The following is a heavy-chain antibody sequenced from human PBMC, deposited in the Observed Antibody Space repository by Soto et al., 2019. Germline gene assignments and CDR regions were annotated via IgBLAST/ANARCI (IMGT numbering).Heavy chain of an antibody. J-gene: IGHJ4*02. Sequence: QVQLVQSGAEVKKPGSSVKVSCKASGGTFSSYTISWVRQAPGQGLEWMGRIIPILGIANYAQKFQGRVTITADKSTSTAYMEQSSLRSEDTAVYYCARSGYEGSYYQIPSYWGQGTLVTVSS. D-gene: IGHD3-10*01. CDR3: ARSGYEGSYYQIPSY. CDR2: IIPILGIA. V-gene: IGHV1-69*02. CDR1: GGTFSSYT.